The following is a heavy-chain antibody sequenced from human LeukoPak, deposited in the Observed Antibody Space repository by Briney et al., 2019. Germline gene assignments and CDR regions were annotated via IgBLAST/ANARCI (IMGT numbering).Heavy chain of an antibody. Sequence: ASVKVSCKASGYTFTSYGISWVRQAPGQGLEWMGWISAYSGNTNYAQKLQGRVTMTTDTSTSTAYMELRSLRSDDTAVYYCARLPGIAVAGVFDYWGQGTLVTVSS. J-gene: IGHJ4*02. CDR3: ARLPGIAVAGVFDY. V-gene: IGHV1-18*01. CDR2: ISAYSGNT. CDR1: GYTFTSYG. D-gene: IGHD6-19*01.